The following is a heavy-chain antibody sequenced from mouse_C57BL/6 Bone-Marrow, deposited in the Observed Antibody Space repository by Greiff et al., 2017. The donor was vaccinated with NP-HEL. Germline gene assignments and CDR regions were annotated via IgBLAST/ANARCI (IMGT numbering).Heavy chain of an antibody. Sequence: QVQLQQPGAELVKPGASVKLSCKASGYTFTSYWMQWVKQRPGQGLEWIGEIDPSDSYTNYNQKFKGKATLTLDTSSSTAYMQLSSLTSEDSAVYYCARSGIYYDYFAYWGQGTLVTVSA. D-gene: IGHD2-4*01. V-gene: IGHV1-50*01. CDR2: IDPSDSYT. J-gene: IGHJ3*01. CDR1: GYTFTSYW. CDR3: ARSGIYYDYFAY.